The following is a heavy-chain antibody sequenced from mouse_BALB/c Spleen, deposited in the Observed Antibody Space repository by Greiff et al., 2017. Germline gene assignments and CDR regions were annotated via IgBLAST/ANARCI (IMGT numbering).Heavy chain of an antibody. CDR1: GFNIKDTY. J-gene: IGHJ1*01. V-gene: IGHV14-3*02. CDR3: ARERRYDGRWYFDV. D-gene: IGHD2-14*01. CDR2: IDPANGNT. Sequence: EVQLQQSGAELVKPGASVKLSCTASGFNIKDTYMHWVKQRPEQGLEWIGRIDPANGNTKYDPKFQGKATITADTSSNTAYLQLSSLTSEDTAVYYCARERRYDGRWYFDVWGAGTTVTVSS.